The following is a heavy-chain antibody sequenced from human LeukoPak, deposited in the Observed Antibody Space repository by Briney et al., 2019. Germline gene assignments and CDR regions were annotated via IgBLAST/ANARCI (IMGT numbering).Heavy chain of an antibody. J-gene: IGHJ4*02. CDR3: ARVRMVRGVKPYYFDY. Sequence: SETLSLTCTVSGGSISSYYWSWVRQPPGKGLEWIGHIYYSGSTNYNPSLKSRVTISADTSKNQFSLKLSSVTAADTAVYYCARVRMVRGVKPYYFDYWGQGTLVTVSS. V-gene: IGHV4-59*01. CDR2: IYYSGST. D-gene: IGHD3-10*01. CDR1: GGSISSYY.